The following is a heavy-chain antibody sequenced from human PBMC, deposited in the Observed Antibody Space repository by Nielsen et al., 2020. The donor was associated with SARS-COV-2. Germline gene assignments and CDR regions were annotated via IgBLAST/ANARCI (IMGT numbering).Heavy chain of an antibody. CDR2: ISYDGSNK. CDR3: AREEYSRSSEDY. CDR1: GFTFSSYG. J-gene: IGHJ4*02. D-gene: IGHD6-6*01. V-gene: IGHV3-33*05. Sequence: GESLKISCAASGFTFSSYGMHWVRQAPGKGLEWVAVISYDGSNKYYADSVKGRFIISRDNSKNTLYLQMNSLRAEDTAVYYCAREEYSRSSEDYWGQGTLVTVSS.